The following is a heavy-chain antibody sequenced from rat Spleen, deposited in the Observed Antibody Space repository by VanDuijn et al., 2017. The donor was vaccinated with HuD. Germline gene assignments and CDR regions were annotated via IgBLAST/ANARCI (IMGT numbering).Heavy chain of an antibody. J-gene: IGHJ2*01. CDR1: GFLLTDNS. CDR2: MRYNGDT. D-gene: IGHD1-10*01. V-gene: IGHV2-63*01. CDR3: TSLYNNYFDY. Sequence: QVQLKESGPGLVQPSQTLSLACTVSGFLLTDNSVHWLRQPPGRGLEWMGRMRYNGDTSYNSALKSRLSISRDTSKNQVFLKMNSLQTDDTGTYYCTSLYNNYFDYWGQGVMVTVSS.